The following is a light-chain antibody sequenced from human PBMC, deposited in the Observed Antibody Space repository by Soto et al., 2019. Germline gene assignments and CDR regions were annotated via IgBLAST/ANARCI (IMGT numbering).Light chain of an antibody. J-gene: IGLJ1*01. CDR3: CSYAGGTTFFV. V-gene: IGLV2-23*02. Sequence: QSALTQPASMSGSPGQSITISCTGTSSDVGSYYPVSWFQQHPGKAPKLIIYEVNKRPSGVSDRFSGSKSGNTASLTISRLQAGDEAEYYCCSYAGGTTFFVFGTGTKVTVL. CDR2: EVN. CDR1: SSDVGSYYP.